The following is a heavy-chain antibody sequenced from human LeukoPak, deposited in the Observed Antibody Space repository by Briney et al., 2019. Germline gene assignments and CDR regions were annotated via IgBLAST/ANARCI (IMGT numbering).Heavy chain of an antibody. J-gene: IGHJ6*02. D-gene: IGHD6-19*01. CDR2: ISGSGGST. CDR1: GFTFSSYA. V-gene: IGHV3-23*01. Sequence: GGSLRLSCAASGFTFSSYAMSWVRQAPGKGLEWVSAISGSGGSTYYADSVKGRFTISRDNSKNTLYLQMNSLRAEDTAVYYCFLAVAGREYYYYYYGMDVWGQGTTVTVS. CDR3: FLAVAGREYYYYYYGMDV.